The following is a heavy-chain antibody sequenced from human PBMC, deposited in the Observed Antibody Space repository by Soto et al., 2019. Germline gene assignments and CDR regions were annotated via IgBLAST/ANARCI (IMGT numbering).Heavy chain of an antibody. J-gene: IGHJ3*02. D-gene: IGHD3-16*01. CDR1: GFTFRVYA. V-gene: IGHV3-23*01. CDR3: AKDGVNHNSVWGPFDN. Sequence: VQLLESGGGLVQPGGSLSLSCAASGFTFRVYAMSWVRQAPGKGLEWISGIGGGGDDTYYADSVKGRFVISRDTSKRILSRQIDGLSAEATAVYFCAKDGVNHNSVWGPFDNWGQGRMVTVSS. CDR2: IGGGGDDT.